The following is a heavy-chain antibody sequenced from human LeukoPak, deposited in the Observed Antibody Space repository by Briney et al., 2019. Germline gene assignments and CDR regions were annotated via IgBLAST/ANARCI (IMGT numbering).Heavy chain of an antibody. J-gene: IGHJ4*02. CDR1: GFTFSSYA. CDR3: AQWSRYFDY. V-gene: IGHV3-30*04. Sequence: GGSLRLSCAASGFTFSSYAMHWVRQAPGKGLEWVAVISYDGSNKYYADSVRGRFTISRDNSKNTLYLQMNSLRAEDTALYFCAQWSRYFDYWGQGTLVTVSS. CDR2: ISYDGSNK. D-gene: IGHD1-26*01.